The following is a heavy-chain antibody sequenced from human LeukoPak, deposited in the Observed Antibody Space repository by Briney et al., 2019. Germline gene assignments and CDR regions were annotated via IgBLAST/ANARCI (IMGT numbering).Heavy chain of an antibody. CDR1: GFTFSSYW. Sequence: GGSLRLSCAASGFTFSSYWMSWVRQAPGKGLEWVANIKQDGSEKYYVDSVKGRFTISRDNAKNSLFLQMNSLRAEDAAVYYCARGPLIAAAGTWWGQGTLVTVSS. CDR2: IKQDGSEK. J-gene: IGHJ4*02. CDR3: ARGPLIAAAGTW. D-gene: IGHD6-13*01. V-gene: IGHV3-7*03.